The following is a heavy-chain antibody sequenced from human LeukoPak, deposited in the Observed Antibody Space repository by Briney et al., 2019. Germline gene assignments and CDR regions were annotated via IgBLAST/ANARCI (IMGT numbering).Heavy chain of an antibody. CDR3: ARVVCTGGSCFQNDY. D-gene: IGHD2-15*01. CDR1: GFIFSNFE. Sequence: GGSPRLSCTASGFIFSNFEMNWVRQAPGKGLQWLAYINSGATSEYYADSVKGRITISRDNAKNSLHLQMNSLRVQDTAIYYCARVVCTGGSCFQNDYWGQGTLVTVSS. CDR2: INSGATSE. J-gene: IGHJ4*02. V-gene: IGHV3-48*03.